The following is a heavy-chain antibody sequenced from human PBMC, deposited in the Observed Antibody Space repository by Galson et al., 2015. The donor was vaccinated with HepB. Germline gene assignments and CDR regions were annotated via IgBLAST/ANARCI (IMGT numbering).Heavy chain of an antibody. Sequence: SVKVSCKASGYTFTGYYMHWARQAPGQGLEWMGRINPNTGGTNSAQKFQGRVTMTRDTSISIAYMELSRLRSDDTAVYYCARVNSYYDSSGLMAFDIWGQGTMVTVSS. CDR2: INPNTGGT. V-gene: IGHV1-2*06. CDR3: ARVNSYYDSSGLMAFDI. CDR1: GYTFTGYY. J-gene: IGHJ3*02. D-gene: IGHD3-22*01.